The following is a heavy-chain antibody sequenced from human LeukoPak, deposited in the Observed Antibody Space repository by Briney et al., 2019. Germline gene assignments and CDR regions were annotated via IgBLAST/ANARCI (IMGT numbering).Heavy chain of an antibody. CDR3: AKDTVPYIVATIFDY. V-gene: IGHV3-30*18. CDR1: GFTFSSYG. J-gene: IGHJ4*02. D-gene: IGHD5-12*01. Sequence: RPGGSLRLSCAASGFTFSSYGMHWVRQAPGKGLEWGAVISYDGSNKYYADSVKGRFTISRDNSKNTLYLQMNSLRAEDTAVYYCAKDTVPYIVATIFDYWGQGTLVTVSS. CDR2: ISYDGSNK.